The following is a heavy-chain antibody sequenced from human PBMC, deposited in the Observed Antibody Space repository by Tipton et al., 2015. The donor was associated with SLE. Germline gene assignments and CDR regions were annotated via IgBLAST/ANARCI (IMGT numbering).Heavy chain of an antibody. J-gene: IGHJ2*01. CDR1: GFTFSSYE. V-gene: IGHV3-48*03. Sequence: SLRLSCAASGFTFSSYEMNWVRQAPGKGLEWVSYISSSGSTIYYADSVKGRFTISRDNAKNSLYLQMNSLRAEDTAVYYCATHDFWSGPEYFDLWGRGTLVTVSS. CDR2: ISSSGSTI. D-gene: IGHD3-3*01. CDR3: ATHDFWSGPEYFDL.